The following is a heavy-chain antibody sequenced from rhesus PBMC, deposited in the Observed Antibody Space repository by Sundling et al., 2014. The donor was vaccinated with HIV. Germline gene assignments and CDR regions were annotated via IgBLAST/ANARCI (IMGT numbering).Heavy chain of an antibody. D-gene: IGHD5-24*01. J-gene: IGHJ6*01. CDR1: GFTFSSYG. Sequence: EVQLVETGGGLVQPGGSLKLSCAASGFTFSSYGMNWVRQAPGKGLEWVSTINSGGGSTYYADSVKGRFTISRDNSKSTLSLQMNSLRAEDTAVYYCAKDLAGTVPFYGLDSWGQGVVVTVSS. CDR3: AKDLAGTVPFYGLDS. CDR2: INSGGGST. V-gene: IGHV3S42*01.